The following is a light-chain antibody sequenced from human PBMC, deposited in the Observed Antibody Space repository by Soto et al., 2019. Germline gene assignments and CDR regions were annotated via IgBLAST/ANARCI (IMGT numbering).Light chain of an antibody. V-gene: IGKV3-11*01. CDR1: QSVSNY. CDR3: QQRAGWPRT. CDR2: DTF. J-gene: IGKJ1*01. Sequence: EIVLTQSPATLSLSPGERATLSCRASQSVSNYLTWYQQKPGQAPRLLVYDTFNRANGVPARFTGSGSDTDITLTIISLEPEDFAVYYCQQRAGWPRTFGQGTKVQIK.